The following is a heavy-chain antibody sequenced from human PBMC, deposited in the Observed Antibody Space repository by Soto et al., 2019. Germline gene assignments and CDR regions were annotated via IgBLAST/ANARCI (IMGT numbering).Heavy chain of an antibody. CDR2: ISYDGSNK. Sequence: LEWVAVISYDGSNKYYADSVKGRFTISRDNSKNTLYLQMNSLRAEDTAVYYCAKDLDCSSTSCPPADYYYGMDVWGQGTTVTVSS. D-gene: IGHD2-2*01. CDR3: AKDLDCSSTSCPPADYYYGMDV. J-gene: IGHJ6*02. V-gene: IGHV3-30*18.